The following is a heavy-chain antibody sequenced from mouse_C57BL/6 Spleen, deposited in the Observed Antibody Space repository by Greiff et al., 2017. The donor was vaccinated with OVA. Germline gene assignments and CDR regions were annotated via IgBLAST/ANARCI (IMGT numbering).Heavy chain of an antibody. Sequence: VQLQQSGPELVKPGASVKIPCKASGYTFTDYNMDWVKQSHGKSLEWIGDINPNNGGTIYNQKFKGKATLTVDKSSSTAYMELRSLTSEDTAVYYCARYTTVVATGFDYWGQGTTLTVSS. D-gene: IGHD1-1*01. CDR1: GYTFTDYN. J-gene: IGHJ2*01. V-gene: IGHV1-18*01. CDR2: INPNNGGT. CDR3: ARYTTVVATGFDY.